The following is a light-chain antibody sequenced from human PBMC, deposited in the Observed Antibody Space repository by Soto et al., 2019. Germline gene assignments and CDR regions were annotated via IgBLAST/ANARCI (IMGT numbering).Light chain of an antibody. CDR2: DAS. CDR3: QQYSNYFRT. Sequence: DIQMNQSPSTLSESVGDRVTVTCRASQSISIWLAWYQQKPGKAPKLVIYDASRLESGVPSRFSGSGSGTEFTLTISSLQADDFAVYYCQQYSNYFRTFGQGTKVDIK. J-gene: IGKJ1*01. V-gene: IGKV1-5*01. CDR1: QSISIW.